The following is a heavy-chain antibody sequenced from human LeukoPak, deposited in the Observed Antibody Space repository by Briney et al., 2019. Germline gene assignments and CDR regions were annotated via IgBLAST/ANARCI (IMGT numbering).Heavy chain of an antibody. Sequence: QPGGSLRLSCSASGITLSDYGMHWVRQAPGKGLEYVSAISSNGVSTYYADSVKGRFTISRDNAKNTLYLQMNSLRAEDTAVYYCARDRETYYDILTGYYTLGDAFDIWGQGTMVTVSS. J-gene: IGHJ3*02. CDR3: ARDRETYYDILTGYYTLGDAFDI. CDR1: GITLSDYG. V-gene: IGHV3-64*04. D-gene: IGHD3-9*01. CDR2: ISSNGVST.